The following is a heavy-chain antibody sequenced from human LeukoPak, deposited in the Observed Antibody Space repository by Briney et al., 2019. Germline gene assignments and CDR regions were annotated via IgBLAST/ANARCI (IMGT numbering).Heavy chain of an antibody. V-gene: IGHV4-39*01. CDR3: AGQTGSGLFILP. J-gene: IGHJ4*02. CDR1: GVSISSSNSY. D-gene: IGHD3/OR15-3a*01. CDR2: IYYSGNT. Sequence: SETLSLTCTVSGVSISSSNSYWGWIRQPPGKGLEWIGSIYYSGNTYYNASLKSQVSISIDTSKNQFSLRLTSVTAADTAVYYCAGQTGSGLFILPGGQGTLVTVSS.